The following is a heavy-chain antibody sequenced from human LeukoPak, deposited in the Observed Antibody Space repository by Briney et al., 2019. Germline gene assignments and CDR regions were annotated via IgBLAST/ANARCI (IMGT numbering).Heavy chain of an antibody. D-gene: IGHD3-9*01. Sequence: PGGSLRLSCAASGFTVSSNYMSWVRQAPGKVLEWVAVISYDGSNKYYADYVKGRFTISRDNSENTLYLQMNSLRVEDTAVYYCARDGAYYDILTEAYYYYGMDVWGQGTTVTVSS. CDR3: ARDGAYYDILTEAYYYYGMDV. J-gene: IGHJ6*02. CDR2: ISYDGSNK. V-gene: IGHV3-30-3*01. CDR1: GFTVSSNY.